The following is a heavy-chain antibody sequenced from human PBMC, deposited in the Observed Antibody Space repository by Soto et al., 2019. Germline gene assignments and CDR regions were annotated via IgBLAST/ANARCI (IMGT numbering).Heavy chain of an antibody. J-gene: IGHJ2*01. CDR2: IWYDGSNK. D-gene: IGHD4-17*01. Sequence: QVQLVESGGGVVQPGRSLRLSCAASGFTFSSYGMHWVRQAPGKGLEWVAVIWYDGSNKYYADSVKGRFTISRDNSKNTLYLQMNSLRAEDTAVYYCATRSDYGGYFDLWGRGTLVTVSS. CDR3: ATRSDYGGYFDL. CDR1: GFTFSSYG. V-gene: IGHV3-33*01.